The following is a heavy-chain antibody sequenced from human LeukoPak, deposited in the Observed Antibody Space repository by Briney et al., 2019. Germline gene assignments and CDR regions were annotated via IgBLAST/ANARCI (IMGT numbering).Heavy chain of an antibody. CDR3: ARSLYSSSNHQFGY. CDR2: IIPIFGTA. Sequence: SVTVSCKASGGTFSSYAISWVRQAPGQGLEWMGGIIPIFGTANYAQKFQGRVTITTDESTSTAYMELSSLRSEDTAVYYCARSLYSSSNHQFGYWGQGTLVTVSS. D-gene: IGHD6-13*01. V-gene: IGHV1-69*05. J-gene: IGHJ4*02. CDR1: GGTFSSYA.